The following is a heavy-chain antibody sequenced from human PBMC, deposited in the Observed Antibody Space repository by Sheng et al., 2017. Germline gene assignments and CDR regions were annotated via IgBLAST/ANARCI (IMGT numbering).Heavy chain of an antibody. Sequence: QVQLVQSGAEVKKPGSSVKVSCKASGGTFSSYAISWVRQAPGQGLEWMGGIIPILGIANYAQKFQGRVTITADKSTSTAYMELSSLRSEDTAVYYCARGEDDYSNYMDYYYYMDVWGKGTTVTVSS. J-gene: IGHJ6*03. CDR1: GGTFSSYA. CDR2: IIPILGIA. V-gene: IGHV1-69*04. CDR3: ARGEDDYSNYMDYYYYMDV. D-gene: IGHD4-4*01.